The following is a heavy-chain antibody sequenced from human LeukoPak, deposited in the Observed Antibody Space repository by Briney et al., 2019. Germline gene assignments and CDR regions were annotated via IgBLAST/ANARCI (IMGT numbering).Heavy chain of an antibody. CDR3: ARGCSSSWYFV. Sequence: PSETLSLTCTVSGGSISSGDYYWSWIRQPPGKGLEWIGYIYYSGSTYYNPSLKSRVTISVDTSKNQFSLKLSSVTAADTAVYYCARGCSSSWYFVWGQGTLVTVSS. D-gene: IGHD6-13*01. J-gene: IGHJ4*02. CDR2: IYYSGST. V-gene: IGHV4-30-4*02. CDR1: GGSISSGDYY.